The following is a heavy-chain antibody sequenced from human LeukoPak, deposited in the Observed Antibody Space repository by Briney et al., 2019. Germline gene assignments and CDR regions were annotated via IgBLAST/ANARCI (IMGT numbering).Heavy chain of an antibody. CDR3: ARDLVVVPAARRLRRYMDV. Sequence: SETLSLTCNVSGDSISSYYWSWIRQPPGKGLEWIGYIYYSGSTYYNPSLKSRVTISVDTSKNQFSLKLSSVTAADTAVYYCARDLVVVPAARRLRRYMDVWGKGTTVTVSS. CDR2: IYYSGST. D-gene: IGHD2-2*01. CDR1: GDSISSYY. V-gene: IGHV4-59*01. J-gene: IGHJ6*03.